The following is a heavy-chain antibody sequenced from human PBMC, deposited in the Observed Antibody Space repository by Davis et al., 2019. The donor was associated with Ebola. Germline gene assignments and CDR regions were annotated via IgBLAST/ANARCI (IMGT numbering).Heavy chain of an antibody. V-gene: IGHV1-46*03. Sequence: ASVKVSCKASGYTFTNYYMHWVRQAPGQGLEWMGMINPNDGRTIYAQKCQGRVTVTRDTSTTTVYMDLSSLRSEDTALYYCTTPGGQDSGYDVFDIRGQGTMVTVSS. CDR3: TTPGGQDSGYDVFDI. CDR2: INPNDGRT. CDR1: GYTFTNYY. J-gene: IGHJ3*02. D-gene: IGHD5-12*01.